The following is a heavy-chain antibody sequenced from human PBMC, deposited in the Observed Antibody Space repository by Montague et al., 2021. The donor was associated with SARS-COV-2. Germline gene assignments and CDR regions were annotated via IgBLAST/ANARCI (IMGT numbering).Heavy chain of an antibody. J-gene: IGHJ6*02. V-gene: IGHV3-53*01. CDR2: IYSGGET. CDR1: GFTVTYNY. Sequence: YLRLSCAASGFTVTYNYMSWVRQAPGKGLEWVSVIYSGGETYYADSVKGRFTISRDDSKNTLFLQMNSLRAEDTAVYFCARDYCSSGICYEGYGMDVWGQGTTVTVSS. CDR3: ARDYCSSGICYEGYGMDV. D-gene: IGHD2-15*01.